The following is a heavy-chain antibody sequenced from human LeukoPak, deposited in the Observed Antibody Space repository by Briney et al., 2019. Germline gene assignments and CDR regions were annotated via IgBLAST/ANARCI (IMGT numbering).Heavy chain of an antibody. CDR2: IYYSGST. CDR3: ARTYYYDSSGYLNYYYYYGMDV. Sequence: SETLSLTCTVSGGSISSYYWSWIRQPPGKGLEWIGYIYYSGSTNYNPSLKSRVTISVDTSKNQFSLKLSSVTAADTAVYYCARTYYYDSSGYLNYYYYYGMDVWGQGTTVTVSS. J-gene: IGHJ6*02. CDR1: GGSISSYY. D-gene: IGHD3-22*01. V-gene: IGHV4-59*08.